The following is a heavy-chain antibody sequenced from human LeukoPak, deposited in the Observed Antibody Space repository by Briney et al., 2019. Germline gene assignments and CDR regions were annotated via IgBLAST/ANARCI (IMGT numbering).Heavy chain of an antibody. CDR2: IGGGDT. D-gene: IGHD2-8*01. J-gene: IGHJ4*02. CDR1: GFTFRNFA. Sequence: GGSLRLSCSASGFTFRNFAISWVRQAPGKGLEWVSSIGGGDTHYADSVKGRFTISRDDARSTVDLQMSSLRAEDTAVYYCAKDGQSFNSMYDYFDSWGQGTLVTVSS. CDR3: AKDGQSFNSMYDYFDS. V-gene: IGHV3-23*01.